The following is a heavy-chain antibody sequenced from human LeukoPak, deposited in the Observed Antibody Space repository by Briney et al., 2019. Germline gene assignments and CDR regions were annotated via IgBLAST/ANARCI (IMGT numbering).Heavy chain of an antibody. D-gene: IGHD3-22*01. Sequence: PSETLSLTCTVSGGSISSYYWSWIRQPPGKGLEWIGYIYYSGSTNYNPSPKSRVTISVDTSKNQFSLKLSSVTAADTAVYYCACMYYYDSSGILDYWGQGTLVTVSS. J-gene: IGHJ4*02. CDR3: ACMYYYDSSGILDY. CDR1: GGSISSYY. CDR2: IYYSGST. V-gene: IGHV4-59*08.